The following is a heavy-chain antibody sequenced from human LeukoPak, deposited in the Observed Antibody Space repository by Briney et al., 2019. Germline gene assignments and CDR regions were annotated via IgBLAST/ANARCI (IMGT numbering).Heavy chain of an antibody. J-gene: IGHJ3*02. V-gene: IGHV3-33*01. D-gene: IGHD3-22*01. CDR1: GFTFSSYG. Sequence: PGGSLRLSCAASGFTFSSYGMHWVRQAPGKGLEWVAVIWYDGSNKYYADSVKGRFTISRDNSKNTLYLQMNSLRAEDTAVYYCARLTPLTEGDYYDSSGRNDAFDIWGQGTMVTVSS. CDR2: IWYDGSNK. CDR3: ARLTPLTEGDYYDSSGRNDAFDI.